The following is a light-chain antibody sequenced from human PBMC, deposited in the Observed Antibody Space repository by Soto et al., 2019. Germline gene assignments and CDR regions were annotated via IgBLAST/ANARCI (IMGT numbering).Light chain of an antibody. CDR1: QNIINF. CDR2: GAS. CDR3: QQSYSTPYS. Sequence: DIQMTQFPSSLSASVGDRVTITCRASQNIINFLNWYQQKPGKAPNLLIYGASSLQSGDPSRFSGSGSGTDFTLTIANLHPEDFATYFCQQSYSTPYSFGQGTELEI. J-gene: IGKJ2*01. V-gene: IGKV1-39*01.